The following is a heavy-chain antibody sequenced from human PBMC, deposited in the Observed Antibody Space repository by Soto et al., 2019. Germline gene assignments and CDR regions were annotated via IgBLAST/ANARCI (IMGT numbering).Heavy chain of an antibody. Sequence: QVQLVESGGGVVQPGRSLRLSCAASGFTFSSYGMHWVRQAPGKGLEWVAVIWYDGSNKYYADSVKGRFTISRDNSKNTXYLQMNSLRAEDTAVYYCARAGLLWFGEFPYYFDYWGQGTLVTVSS. CDR3: ARAGLLWFGEFPYYFDY. CDR1: GFTFSSYG. D-gene: IGHD3-10*01. CDR2: IWYDGSNK. V-gene: IGHV3-33*01. J-gene: IGHJ4*02.